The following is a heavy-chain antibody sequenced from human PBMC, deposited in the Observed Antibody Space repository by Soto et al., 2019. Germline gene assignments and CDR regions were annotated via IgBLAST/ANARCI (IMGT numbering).Heavy chain of an antibody. V-gene: IGHV3-66*01. CDR2: IYSGGST. CDR1: GFTVSSNY. CDR3: ARTLRGDFWSGHSYFHYYYMDV. Sequence: GGSLRLSCAASGFTVSSNYMSWVRQAPGKGLEWVSVIYSGGSTYYADSVKGRFTISRDNSKNTLYLQMNSLRAEDTAVYYCARTLRGDFWSGHSYFHYYYMDVWGKGTTVTVSS. D-gene: IGHD3-3*01. J-gene: IGHJ6*03.